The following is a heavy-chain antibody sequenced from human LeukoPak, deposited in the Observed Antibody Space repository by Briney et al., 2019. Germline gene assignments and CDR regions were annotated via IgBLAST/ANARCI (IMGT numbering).Heavy chain of an antibody. D-gene: IGHD2-2*01. J-gene: IGHJ4*02. CDR2: IYHSGST. CDR1: GYSISSGYY. Sequence: SETLSLTCTVSGYSISSGYYWGWIRQPPGKGLEWIGTIYHSGSTYYNPSLKSRGTISVDTSKNQFSLRLSSVTAADTAVYYCARVAIVVVPAALQGGYFFDYWGQGTLVTVSS. CDR3: ARVAIVVVPAALQGGYFFDY. V-gene: IGHV4-38-2*02.